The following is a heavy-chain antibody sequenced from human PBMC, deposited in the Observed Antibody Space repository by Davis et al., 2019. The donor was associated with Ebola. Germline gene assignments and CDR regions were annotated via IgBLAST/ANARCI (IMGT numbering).Heavy chain of an antibody. CDR3: ARDRGSSWIDGFDP. Sequence: PGGSLRLSCAASGFTFSGSAMHWVRQASGKGLEWVGRIRSKANSYATAYAASVKGRFTISRDNSKNTLYLQMNSLRAEDTAVYYCARDRGSSWIDGFDPWGQGTLVTVSS. D-gene: IGHD2-2*01. CDR2: IRSKANSYAT. V-gene: IGHV3-73*01. J-gene: IGHJ5*02. CDR1: GFTFSGSA.